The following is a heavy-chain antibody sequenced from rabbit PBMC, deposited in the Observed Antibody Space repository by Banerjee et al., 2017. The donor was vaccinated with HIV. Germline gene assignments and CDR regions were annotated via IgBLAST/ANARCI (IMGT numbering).Heavy chain of an antibody. V-gene: IGHV1S40*01. J-gene: IGHJ4*01. CDR1: GFTLSNYW. CDR2: IYTSSGNT. D-gene: IGHD4-1*01. Sequence: QSLEESGGDLVKPGASLTLTCKASGFTLSNYWICWVRQAPGKGLEWIGCIYTSSGNTVYASWAKGRFTISKTSSTTVTLQMTSLTAADTATYFCARDLAGVIGWNFGLWGQGTLVTVS. CDR3: ARDLAGVIGWNFGL.